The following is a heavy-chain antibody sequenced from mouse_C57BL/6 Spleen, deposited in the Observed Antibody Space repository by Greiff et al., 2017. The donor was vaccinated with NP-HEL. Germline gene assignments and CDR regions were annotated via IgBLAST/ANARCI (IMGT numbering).Heavy chain of an antibody. CDR1: GYTFTSYW. J-gene: IGHJ1*03. D-gene: IGHD1-1*01. CDR2: IDPSDSYT. CDR3: ARGRVYYGSSSYWYFDV. V-gene: IGHV1-50*01. Sequence: VQLQQPGAELVKPGASVKLSCKASGYTFTSYWMQWVKQRPGQGLEWIGEIDPSDSYTNYNQKFKGKATLTVDTSSSTAYMQLSSLTSEDSAVYYCARGRVYYGSSSYWYFDVWGTGTTVTVSS.